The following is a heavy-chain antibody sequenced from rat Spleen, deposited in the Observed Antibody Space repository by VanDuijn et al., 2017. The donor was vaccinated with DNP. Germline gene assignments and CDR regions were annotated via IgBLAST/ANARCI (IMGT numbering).Heavy chain of an antibody. J-gene: IGHJ3*01. D-gene: IGHD1-3*01. V-gene: IGHV1-43*01. CDR3: ASLNYGRANWFAY. CDR1: GNAFITNY. CDR2: IHTGSGGT. Sequence: QVQLQQSGAELAKPGSSVKISCKASGNAFITNYFGWIKQTTGQGLDYIGYIHTGSGGTAYNEKFKGKATLTVDKSSSTAFMQLTSLTPDDSAVYYCASLNYGRANWFAYWGQGTLVTVSS.